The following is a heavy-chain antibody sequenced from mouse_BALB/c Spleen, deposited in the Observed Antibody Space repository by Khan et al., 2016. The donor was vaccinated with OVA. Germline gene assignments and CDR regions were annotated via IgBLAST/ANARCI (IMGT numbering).Heavy chain of an antibody. J-gene: IGHJ3*01. V-gene: IGHV1S137*01. Sequence: QVQLQQSGAELVRPGVSVKISCKGSGYTFTDFAMHWVKQSHAKSLEWIGVISTYYGDADYNQKFKGKATMTVDKSSSTAYMDLARLTSEDSAIYYCARGGGNSRFAYWGQGTLVTVSA. CDR3: ARGGGNSRFAY. D-gene: IGHD2-1*01. CDR1: GYTFTDFA. CDR2: ISTYYGDA.